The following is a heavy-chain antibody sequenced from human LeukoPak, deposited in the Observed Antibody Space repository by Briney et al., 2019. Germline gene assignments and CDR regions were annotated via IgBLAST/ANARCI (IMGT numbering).Heavy chain of an antibody. D-gene: IGHD2-15*01. CDR3: AKYVLGSSYFDY. Sequence: SETLSLTCTVSGGSISSGDYYWSWIRQPPGKGLEWIGYIYYSGNTYYNPSLKSRVTISVDTSKNQFSLKLSSVTAADTAVYYCAKYVLGSSYFDYWGQGTLVTVSS. CDR1: GGSISSGDYY. J-gene: IGHJ4*02. V-gene: IGHV4-30-4*08. CDR2: IYYSGNT.